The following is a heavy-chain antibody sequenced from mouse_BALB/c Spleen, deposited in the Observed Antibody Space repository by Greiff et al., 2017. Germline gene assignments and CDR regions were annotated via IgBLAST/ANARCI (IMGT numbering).Heavy chain of an antibody. J-gene: IGHJ3*01. CDR2: IDPANGNT. Sequence: LVESGAELVKPGASVKLSCTASGFNIKDTYMHWVKQRPEQGLEWIGRIDPANGNTKYDPKFQGKATITADTSSNTAYLQLSSLTSEDTAVYYCARSRGYGWGAWFAYWGQGTLVTVSA. CDR1: GFNIKDTY. V-gene: IGHV14-3*02. D-gene: IGHD1-2*01. CDR3: ARSRGYGWGAWFAY.